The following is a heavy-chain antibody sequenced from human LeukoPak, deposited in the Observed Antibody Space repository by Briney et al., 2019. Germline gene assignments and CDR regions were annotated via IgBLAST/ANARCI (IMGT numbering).Heavy chain of an antibody. CDR1: GFTVSSNY. CDR2: IYSGSTT. D-gene: IGHD3-22*01. J-gene: IGHJ4*02. CDR3: TTDTPQDSSGYYYTVGY. V-gene: IGHV3-53*01. Sequence: GGSLRLSCAASGFTVSSNYMNWVRQAPGKGLEWVSLIYSGSTTNYADSVKGRFTISRDNSKNTLYLQMNSLKTEDTAVYYCTTDTPQDSSGYYYTVGYWGQGTLVTVSS.